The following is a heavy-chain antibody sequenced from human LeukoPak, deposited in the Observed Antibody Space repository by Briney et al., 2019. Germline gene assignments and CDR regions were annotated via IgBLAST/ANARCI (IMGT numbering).Heavy chain of an antibody. CDR3: TSHAALDP. Sequence: GGSLRLSCVASGFTFNNAWMNWVRQAPGKGLEWVGRIKSKNIGGTTDYAAPVKGKFTISRDDSKNTVYLQMNSLKIEDTAVYYCTSHAALDPWGQGTLVTVSS. V-gene: IGHV3-15*01. CDR1: GFTFNNAW. CDR2: IKSKNIGGTT. J-gene: IGHJ5*02.